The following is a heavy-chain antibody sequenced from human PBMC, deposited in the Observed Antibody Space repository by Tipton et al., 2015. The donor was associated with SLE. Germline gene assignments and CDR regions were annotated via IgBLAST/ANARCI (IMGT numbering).Heavy chain of an antibody. CDR1: GGSISSYY. D-gene: IGHD6-6*01. Sequence: GLVKPSETLSLTCTVSGGSISSYYWSWIRQPPGKGLEWIGYIYYSGSTNYNPSLKSRVTISVDTSKNQFSLKLNSVTAADTAVYYCAREYSSSSGYFDYWGQGTLVTVSS. V-gene: IGHV4-59*01. J-gene: IGHJ4*02. CDR3: AREYSSSSGYFDY. CDR2: IYYSGST.